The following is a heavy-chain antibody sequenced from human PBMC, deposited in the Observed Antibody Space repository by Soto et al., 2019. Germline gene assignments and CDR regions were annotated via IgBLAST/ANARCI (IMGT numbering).Heavy chain of an antibody. CDR2: ISNSGSTR. D-gene: IGHD2-8*01. V-gene: IGHV3-48*03. J-gene: IGHJ4*01. CDR1: GFIFSDYE. CDR3: ASDTVYAWSFDY. Sequence: GWSLRLSCASSGFIFSDYEMTWVRQAPGKGLEWVAYISNSGSTRYYADSVKGRFTISRDNAKSSLYLQMNSLRAEDTAVYYCASDTVYAWSFDYWGHGTLVTVSS.